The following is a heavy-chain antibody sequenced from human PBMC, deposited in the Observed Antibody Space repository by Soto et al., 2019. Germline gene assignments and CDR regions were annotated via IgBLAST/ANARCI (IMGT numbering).Heavy chain of an antibody. CDR2: ISGSGGST. CDR3: EKVFRTLAAALHRDDY. CDR1: GFTLNSYD. D-gene: IGHD6-13*01. J-gene: IGHJ4*02. V-gene: IGHV3-23*01. Sequence: PVWDLRLSFAASGFTLNSYDMSWVRQAPLNGLEWVSAISGSGGSTYYAESVKVRFTISRDNSKNTLYLQMNSLRAEDTAVYYCEKVFRTLAAALHRDDYWGQGTMVPVSS.